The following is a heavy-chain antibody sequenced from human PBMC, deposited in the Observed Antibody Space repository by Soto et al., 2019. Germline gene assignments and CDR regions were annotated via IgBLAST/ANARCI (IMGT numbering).Heavy chain of an antibody. CDR3: ARGDRHIVVVTAIWVEYGMDV. CDR1: GFTFSSYA. Sequence: QVQLVESGGGVVQPGRSLRLSCAASGFTFSSYAMHWVRQAPGKGLEWVAVISYDGSNKYYADSVKGRFTTSRDNSKNTLYLQMNSLRAEDTAVYYCARGDRHIVVVTAIWVEYGMDVWGQGTTVTVSS. V-gene: IGHV3-30-3*01. CDR2: ISYDGSNK. J-gene: IGHJ6*02. D-gene: IGHD2-21*02.